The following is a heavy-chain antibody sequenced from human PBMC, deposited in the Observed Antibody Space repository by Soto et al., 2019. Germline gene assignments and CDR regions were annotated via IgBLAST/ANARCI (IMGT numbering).Heavy chain of an antibody. CDR2: MNPNSGNT. Sequence: GASVKVSCKASGYTFTSYDINWVRQATGQGLGWMGWMNPNSGNTGYAQKFQGRVTMTRNTSISTAYMELSSLRSEDTAVYYCARVLLPYIPKHYGSATGPHVVFDYWGQGTLVTVSS. V-gene: IGHV1-8*01. CDR1: GYTFTSYD. J-gene: IGHJ4*02. CDR3: ARVLLPYIPKHYGSATGPHVVFDY. D-gene: IGHD3-22*01.